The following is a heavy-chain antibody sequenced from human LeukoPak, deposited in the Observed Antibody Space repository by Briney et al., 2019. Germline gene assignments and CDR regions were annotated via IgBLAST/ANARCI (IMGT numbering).Heavy chain of an antibody. J-gene: IGHJ3*02. CDR2: ISSSSSTI. CDR3: ARDFSISIFGVVIDPDASDI. CDR1: GFTFSSYS. V-gene: IGHV3-48*01. Sequence: GGSLRLSCAASGFTFSSYSMNWVRQAPGKGLEWVSYISSSSSTIYYADSVKGRFTISRDNAKNSLYLQMNSLRAEDTAVYYCARDFSISIFGVVIDPDASDIWGQGTMVTVSS. D-gene: IGHD3-3*01.